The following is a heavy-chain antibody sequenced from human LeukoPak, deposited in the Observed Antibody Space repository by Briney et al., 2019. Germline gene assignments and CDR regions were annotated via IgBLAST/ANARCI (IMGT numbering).Heavy chain of an antibody. Sequence: HPGGSLRLSCAASGFTFSSYEMNWVRQAPGKGLEWVSYIGSSGIIIYYADSVKGRFTISRDNAKNSLYLQMSSLRAEDTAVYYSARTMAFWGQGTLVAVSS. D-gene: IGHD5-24*01. CDR2: IGSSGIII. CDR1: GFTFSSYE. CDR3: ARTMAF. J-gene: IGHJ4*02. V-gene: IGHV3-48*03.